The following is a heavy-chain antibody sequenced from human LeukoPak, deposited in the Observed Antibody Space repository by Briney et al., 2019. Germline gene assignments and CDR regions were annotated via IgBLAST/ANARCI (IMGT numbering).Heavy chain of an antibody. Sequence: ASVKVSCKASGGTFSSYAISWVRQAPGQGLEWMGGIIPIFGTANYAQKFQGRVTITTDESTSTAYMELSSLRSEDTAVYYCARLVLEVRIGYCSSTSCPNRFDPWGQGTLVTVSS. D-gene: IGHD2-2*01. V-gene: IGHV1-69*05. J-gene: IGHJ5*02. CDR1: GGTFSSYA. CDR2: IIPIFGTA. CDR3: ARLVLEVRIGYCSSTSCPNRFDP.